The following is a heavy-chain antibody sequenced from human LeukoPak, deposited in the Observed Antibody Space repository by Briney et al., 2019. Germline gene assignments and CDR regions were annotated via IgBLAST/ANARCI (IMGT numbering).Heavy chain of an antibody. CDR2: IYYSGST. J-gene: IGHJ4*02. D-gene: IGHD5-18*01. CDR1: GCSISTYY. Sequence: PSETLSLTCTVSGCSISTYYWSWIRQPPGKGREWIGYIYYSGSTNYNPSLKSRVTISVDTSKNQFSLKLSSVTAADTAMYYCARVSGYSYGYPFDYWGQGTLVTVSS. V-gene: IGHV4-59*01. CDR3: ARVSGYSYGYPFDY.